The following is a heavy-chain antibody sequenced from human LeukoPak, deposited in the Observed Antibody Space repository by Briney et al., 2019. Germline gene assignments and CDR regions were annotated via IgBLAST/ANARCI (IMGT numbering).Heavy chain of an antibody. CDR2: IYGGGST. J-gene: IGHJ4*02. CDR3: ASGRYSSSSDYFDS. V-gene: IGHV3-53*01. D-gene: IGHD6-6*01. CDR1: GFTVSSSY. Sequence: GGSLRLSCAASGFTVSSSYMNWVRQAPGKGLEWVSLIYGGGSTYYADSVKGRFTISRDNSKNTLYLQMNSLRAEDTAVYYCASGRYSSSSDYFDSWGQGTLVTVSS.